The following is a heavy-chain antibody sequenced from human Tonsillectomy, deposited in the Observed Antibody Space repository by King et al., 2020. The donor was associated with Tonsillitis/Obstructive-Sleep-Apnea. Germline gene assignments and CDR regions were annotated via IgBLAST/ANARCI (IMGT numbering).Heavy chain of an antibody. CDR3: ARRNSGGIVYFDY. CDR1: GYSFTGYW. CDR2: IYPGDSDT. J-gene: IGHJ4*02. D-gene: IGHD2-15*01. V-gene: IGHV5-51*01. Sequence: VQLVESGAEVRKPGESLKLSCKGSGYSFTGYWIGWVRQMPGKGLEWMGIIYPGDSDTRYSPSFQGLVTIPADKSISTAYLQWSSLKAPDTAKYYCARRNSGGIVYFDYWGQGTLVSVSS.